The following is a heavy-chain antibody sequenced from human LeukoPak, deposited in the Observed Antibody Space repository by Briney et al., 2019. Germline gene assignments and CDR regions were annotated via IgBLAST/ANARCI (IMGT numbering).Heavy chain of an antibody. Sequence: ETLSLTCAVYGGSFSGDYWSWVRQAPGKGLEWVSAISGSGGSTYYADSVKGRFTISRDNSKNTLYLQMNSLRAEDTAVYYCAKDRVLRFLEWLLGSFDYWGQGTLVTVSS. D-gene: IGHD3-3*01. CDR2: ISGSGGST. V-gene: IGHV3-23*01. CDR1: GGSFSGDY. J-gene: IGHJ4*02. CDR3: AKDRVLRFLEWLLGSFDY.